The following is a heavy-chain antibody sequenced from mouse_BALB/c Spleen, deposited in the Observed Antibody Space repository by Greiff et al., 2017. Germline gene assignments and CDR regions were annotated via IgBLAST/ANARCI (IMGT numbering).Heavy chain of an antibody. CDR1: GFTFSSFG. Sequence: EVMLVESGGGLVQPGGSRKLSCAASGFTFSSFGMHWVRQAPEKGLEWVAYISSGSSTIYYADTVKGRFTISRDNPKNTLFLQMTSLRSEDTAMYYCARGMYYGYDWYFDVWGAGTTVTVSS. CDR3: ARGMYYGYDWYFDV. D-gene: IGHD2-2*01. V-gene: IGHV5-17*02. CDR2: ISSGSSTI. J-gene: IGHJ1*01.